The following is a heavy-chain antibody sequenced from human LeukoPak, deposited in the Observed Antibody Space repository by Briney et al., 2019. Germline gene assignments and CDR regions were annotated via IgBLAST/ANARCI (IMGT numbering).Heavy chain of an antibody. Sequence: GSLRLSCAASAFTFSSYAMNWIRQPPGKGLEWIGEINHSGSTNYNPSLKSRVTISVDTSKNQFSLKLSSVTAADTAVYYCARGPNYGGNSDFDHWGQGTLVTVSS. J-gene: IGHJ4*02. CDR1: AFTFSSYA. CDR2: INHSGST. CDR3: ARGPNYGGNSDFDH. V-gene: IGHV4-34*01. D-gene: IGHD4-17*01.